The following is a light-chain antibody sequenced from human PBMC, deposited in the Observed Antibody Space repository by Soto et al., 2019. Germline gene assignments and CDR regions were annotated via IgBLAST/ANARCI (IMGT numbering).Light chain of an antibody. Sequence: IVLTQSPGTLCLSPGDRATLSCRASQSVSSRSLAWYQQRPGQSPRLLMYGASSRATGIPDRFSGSGSGTDFTLTISRLEPEDFGVYYCQQYGSFPNTFGQGTRLEIK. CDR2: GAS. CDR1: QSVSSRS. CDR3: QQYGSFPNT. V-gene: IGKV3-20*01. J-gene: IGKJ5*01.